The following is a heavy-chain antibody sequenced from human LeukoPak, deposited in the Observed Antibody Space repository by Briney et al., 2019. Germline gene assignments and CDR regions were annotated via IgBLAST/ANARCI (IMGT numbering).Heavy chain of an antibody. J-gene: IGHJ4*02. Sequence: GGSLRLSCEASGFTFNHYGMHWVRQAPGKGLEWVAVLWSDSSNKFYADSVGGRFTISRDDSRKTLFLQMDSLTAEDTAVYYCAKDAQRGFDYSNSLEYWGRGTLVTVSS. D-gene: IGHD4-11*01. CDR3: AKDAQRGFDYSNSLEY. V-gene: IGHV3-33*06. CDR1: GFTFNHYG. CDR2: LWSDSSNK.